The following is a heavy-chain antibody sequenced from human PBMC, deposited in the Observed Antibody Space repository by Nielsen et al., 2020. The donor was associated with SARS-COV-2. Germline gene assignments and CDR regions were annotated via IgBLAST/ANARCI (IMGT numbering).Heavy chain of an antibody. CDR3: AIEGYSGSYLAY. Sequence: GESLKISCAASGFTFSSYEMNWVRQAPGKGLEWVSYISSSGSTIYYADSVKGRFTISRDSAKNLLYLQMNSLRAEDTAVYYCAIEGYSGSYLAYWGQGTLVTVSS. J-gene: IGHJ4*02. D-gene: IGHD1-26*01. CDR1: GFTFSSYE. V-gene: IGHV3-48*03. CDR2: ISSSGSTI.